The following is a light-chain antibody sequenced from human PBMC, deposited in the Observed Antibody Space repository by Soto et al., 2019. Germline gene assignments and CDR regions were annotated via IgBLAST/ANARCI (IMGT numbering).Light chain of an antibody. CDR3: QQRSNWPPIT. V-gene: IGKV3D-20*02. CDR2: GAS. CDR1: QSVSSIY. J-gene: IGKJ5*01. Sequence: ENVLTQYPGALSLSQGERATLSCRASQSVSSIYLAWYQQKPGQAPRLLIYGASSRATGIPDRFSGSGSGTDFTLTISSLEPEDAAVYYCQQRSNWPPITFGQVTRLEI.